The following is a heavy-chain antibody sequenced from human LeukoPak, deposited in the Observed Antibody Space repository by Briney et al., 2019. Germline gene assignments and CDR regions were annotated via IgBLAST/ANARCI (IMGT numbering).Heavy chain of an antibody. CDR3: SSENGAFSPFGY. Sequence: SGTLSLTCGVSVGSITSTNWWSWFRQPPGQGLEWFREVSLSGLTNYNPTLSSRIIMALDTTKNHRSLHLSSVSAADTALYYSSSENGAFSPFGYWGQGYLVTVLS. CDR1: VGSITSTNW. CDR2: VSLSGLT. V-gene: IGHV4-4*02. D-gene: IGHD2-8*01. J-gene: IGHJ4*02.